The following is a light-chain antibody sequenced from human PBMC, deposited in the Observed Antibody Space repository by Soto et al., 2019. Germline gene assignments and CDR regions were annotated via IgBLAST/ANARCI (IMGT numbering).Light chain of an antibody. CDR2: GAS. CDR3: PQYVTSRRT. V-gene: IGKV3-20*01. J-gene: IGKJ4*02. CDR1: LSVSGSQ. Sequence: EIVMTQSPATLSVSPGERATLSCRASLSVSGSQLAWYQQKPGQPPRLLIYGASSRAAGIPDRFSGSGSGTDLTLTINRLEPEDFAVYYWPQYVTSRRTFGAGATVDIX.